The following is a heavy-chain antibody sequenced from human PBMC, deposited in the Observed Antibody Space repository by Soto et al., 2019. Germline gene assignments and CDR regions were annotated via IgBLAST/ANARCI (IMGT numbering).Heavy chain of an antibody. Sequence: PGGSLRLSCAASGFTFSNYPMSWVRQAPGKGLEWVSGISGSGETPYYADSVKGRFTISRDNSKNTLYLQMNSLRAEDTAVYYCARDREWSNYFDYWGQGTLVTVSS. D-gene: IGHD3-3*01. CDR3: ARDREWSNYFDY. CDR2: ISGSGETP. CDR1: GFTFSNYP. V-gene: IGHV3-23*01. J-gene: IGHJ4*02.